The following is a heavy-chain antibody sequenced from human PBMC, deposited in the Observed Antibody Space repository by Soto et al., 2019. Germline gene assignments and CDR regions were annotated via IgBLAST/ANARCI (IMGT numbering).Heavy chain of an antibody. J-gene: IGHJ5*02. D-gene: IGHD2-2*02. V-gene: IGHV1-18*04. Sequence: ASVKVSCKASGYTFTSYGISWVRQAPGQGLEWMGWISAYNGNTNYAQKLQGRVTMTTDTSTSTAYMELRSLRSDDTAVYYCARGYCSSTSCYIRGTTDGFDPWGQGVLVTVSS. CDR2: ISAYNGNT. CDR3: ARGYCSSTSCYIRGTTDGFDP. CDR1: GYTFTSYG.